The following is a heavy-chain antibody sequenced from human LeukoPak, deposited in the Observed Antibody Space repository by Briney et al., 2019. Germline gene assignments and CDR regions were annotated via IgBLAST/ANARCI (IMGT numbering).Heavy chain of an antibody. Sequence: SETLSLTCAVYGGSFSGYYWSWIRQPPGKGLEWIGEINHSGSTNYNPSLKSRVTISVDTSKNQFSLKLSSVTAADTAVYYCARGYSGYDSLGYWGQGTLVTVSS. CDR3: ARGYSGYDSLGY. CDR2: INHSGST. D-gene: IGHD5-12*01. V-gene: IGHV4-34*01. CDR1: GGSFSGYY. J-gene: IGHJ4*02.